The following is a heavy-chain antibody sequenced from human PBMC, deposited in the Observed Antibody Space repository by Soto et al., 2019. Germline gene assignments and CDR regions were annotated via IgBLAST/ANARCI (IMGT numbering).Heavy chain of an antibody. D-gene: IGHD4-17*01. CDR2: TSYSGTT. J-gene: IGHJ4*02. Sequence: SETLSLTCTVSGGSISSGNYYWSWIRQPPGKGLEWIGFTSYSGTTHYSASLRSRVSISVDTSKNQFSLDLSSVTAADTAVYYCATMGTPVTGLYYFDYWGQGTLVTVS. CDR1: GGSISSGNYY. V-gene: IGHV4-30-4*01. CDR3: ATMGTPVTGLYYFDY.